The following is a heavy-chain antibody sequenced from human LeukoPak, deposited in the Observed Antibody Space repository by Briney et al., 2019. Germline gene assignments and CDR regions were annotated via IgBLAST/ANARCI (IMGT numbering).Heavy chain of an antibody. CDR1: RYTLTELS. D-gene: IGHD3-10*01. J-gene: IGHJ4*02. CDR3: ATALYYYGSGNNDY. CDR2: FDPEDGET. Sequence: ASVKVSCKVSRYTLTELSMHWVRQAPGKGLEWMGGFDPEDGETIYAQKFQGRVTMTEDTSTDTAYMELSSLRSEDTAVYYCATALYYYGSGNNDYWGQGTLVTVSS. V-gene: IGHV1-24*01.